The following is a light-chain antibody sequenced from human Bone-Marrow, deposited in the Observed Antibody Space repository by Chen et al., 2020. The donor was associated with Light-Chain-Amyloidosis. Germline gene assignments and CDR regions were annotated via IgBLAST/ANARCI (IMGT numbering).Light chain of an antibody. J-gene: IGLJ3*02. CDR3: QVWDRSSDRPV. V-gene: IGLV3-21*02. CDR2: DDS. Sequence: SYVLTQPSSVSVAPGQTATIACGGNNIGSTSVHWYQQTPGQAPLLVVYDDSDRPSGIPERWSGSNSGNTVILTISRVEAGDEADYYCQVWDRSSDRPVFGGGTKLTVL. CDR1: NIGSTS.